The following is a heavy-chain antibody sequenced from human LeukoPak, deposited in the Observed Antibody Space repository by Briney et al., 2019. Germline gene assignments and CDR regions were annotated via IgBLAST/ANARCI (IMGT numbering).Heavy chain of an antibody. Sequence: SQTLSLTCTVSGGSISSGGYYWSWIRQPPGKGLEWIGYIYHSGSTYYNPSLKSRVTISVDRSKNQFSLKLSSVTAADTAVYYCAAGIAAIDAFDIWGQGTMVTVSS. V-gene: IGHV4-30-2*02. J-gene: IGHJ3*02. CDR3: AAGIAAIDAFDI. CDR2: IYHSGST. D-gene: IGHD6-13*01. CDR1: GGSISSGGYY.